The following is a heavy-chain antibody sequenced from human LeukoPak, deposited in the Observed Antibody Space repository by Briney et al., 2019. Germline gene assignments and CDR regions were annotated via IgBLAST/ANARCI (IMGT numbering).Heavy chain of an antibody. D-gene: IGHD3-3*01. J-gene: IGHJ6*02. CDR1: GGSISSYY. CDR2: IYYSGST. CDR3: ARDRATIFGVTGYYYGMDV. Sequence: SETTSLTCTVSGGSISSYYWSWIRQPPGKGLEWIGYIYYSGSTNYNPSLKSRVTISVDTSKNQFSLKLSSVTAADTAVYYCARDRATIFGVTGYYYGMDVWGQGTTVTVSS. V-gene: IGHV4-59*01.